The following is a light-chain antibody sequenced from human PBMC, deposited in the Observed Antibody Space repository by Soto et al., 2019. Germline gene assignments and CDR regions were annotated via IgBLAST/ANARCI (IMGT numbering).Light chain of an antibody. CDR2: GAS. CDR1: QSVSSN. J-gene: IGKJ1*01. Sequence: IMMTQSPATLSVSTGERATLSCMASQSVSSNLAWYQQKPGQAPRLLIYGASTRATGIPARFSGSGSGTEFTLTISSLQSEDFAVYYCQQYNNWRWTFGQGTKVDI. V-gene: IGKV3-15*01. CDR3: QQYNNWRWT.